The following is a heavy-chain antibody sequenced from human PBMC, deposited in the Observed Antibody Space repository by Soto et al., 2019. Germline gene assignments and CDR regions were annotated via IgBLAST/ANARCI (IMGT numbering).Heavy chain of an antibody. V-gene: IGHV3-48*03. Sequence: EVQLVESGGGLVQPGGSLRLSCAASRFTFSSYEMNWVGQAPGKGLEWVSYISSGSDTIYYADSVKGRFTISRDNAKNSLYLQMNNRRAEDTAVYDCARDGGPIVVVTRGAFDIWGQGTMVTVSS. J-gene: IGHJ3*02. D-gene: IGHD2-21*02. CDR1: RFTFSSYE. CDR3: ARDGGPIVVVTRGAFDI. CDR2: ISSGSDTI.